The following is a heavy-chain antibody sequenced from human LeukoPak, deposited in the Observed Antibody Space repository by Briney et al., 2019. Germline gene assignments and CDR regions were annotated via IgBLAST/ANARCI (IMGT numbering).Heavy chain of an antibody. CDR1: GFRFSNFA. V-gene: IGHV3-23*01. Sequence: PGGSLRLSCAASGFRFSNFAMSWVRQAPGKGLEWVSLIIGSSGDTLYADSVKGRFTISRDISKNRLYLQMNSLRAEDTALYYCAKGPYDYIETGYFDDWGQGSLVTVSP. CDR2: IIGSSGDT. J-gene: IGHJ4*02. CDR3: AKGPYDYIETGYFDD. D-gene: IGHD5-12*01.